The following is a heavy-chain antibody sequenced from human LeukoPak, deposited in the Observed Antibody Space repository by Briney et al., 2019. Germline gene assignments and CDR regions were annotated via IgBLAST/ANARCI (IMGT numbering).Heavy chain of an antibody. CDR3: ARTSGLLEYYYDSSGRPGGMDV. J-gene: IGHJ6*02. CDR2: ISAYNGNT. D-gene: IGHD3-22*01. CDR1: GYTFTSYG. V-gene: IGHV1-18*01. Sequence: ASVKVSCKASGYTFTSYGISWVRQAPGQGLEWMGWISAYNGNTNYAQKLQGRVTMTTDTSTSTAYMELRSLRSDDTAVYYCARTSGLLEYYYDSSGRPGGMDVWGQGTTVTVSS.